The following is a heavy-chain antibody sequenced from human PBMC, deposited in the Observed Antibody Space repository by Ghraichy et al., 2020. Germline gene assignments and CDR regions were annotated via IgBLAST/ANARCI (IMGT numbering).Heavy chain of an antibody. D-gene: IGHD3-22*01. V-gene: IGHV4-39*01. J-gene: IGHJ4*02. CDR2: IYYSGST. Sequence: SETLSLTCTVSGGSISSTSHYWGWIRQPPGKGLEWIGSIYYSGSTYYNPSLKSRVTISVDTSKNQFSLKLSSVTAADTAVYYCARHGDIGRHFYDSSGYYWSYWGQGTLVTVSS. CDR3: ARHGDIGRHFYDSSGYYWSY. CDR1: GGSISSTSHY.